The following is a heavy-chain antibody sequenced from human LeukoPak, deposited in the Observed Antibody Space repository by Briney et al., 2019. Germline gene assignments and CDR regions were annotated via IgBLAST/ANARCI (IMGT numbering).Heavy chain of an antibody. Sequence: PGRSLRLSCAASGFKFSTHGMHWVRQGPGKGLEWVALISYDGSHKYYADSVQGRFTISKDNSENTLFLQMNTLRPDDTAVYYCATGSAWAFDYWGQGALVTVSS. CDR3: ATGSAWAFDY. J-gene: IGHJ4*02. CDR1: GFKFSTHG. V-gene: IGHV3-30*03. CDR2: ISYDGSHK. D-gene: IGHD1-14*01.